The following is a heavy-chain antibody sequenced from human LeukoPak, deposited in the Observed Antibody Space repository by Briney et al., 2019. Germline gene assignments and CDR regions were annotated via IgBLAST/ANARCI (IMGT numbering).Heavy chain of an antibody. CDR3: AKGAAYSTTGRPYYFDY. CDR2: IGTSGDA. Sequence: GGSLRLSCVASGFTFTRSDMHWVRQPPGKSLQWVSSIGTSGDAYSLESVKGRFSISRDDAANSLHLQMSSLRADDTAVYYCAKGAAYSTTGRPYYFDYWGQGILVTVSS. CDR1: GFTFTRSD. V-gene: IGHV3-13*01. D-gene: IGHD2/OR15-2a*01. J-gene: IGHJ4*02.